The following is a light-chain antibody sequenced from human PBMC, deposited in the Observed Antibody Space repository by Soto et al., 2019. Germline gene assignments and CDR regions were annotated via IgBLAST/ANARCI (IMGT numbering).Light chain of an antibody. Sequence: QSALTQPASVSGSPGQSITISCSGTSSDVGGYKYVSWYQRHPGKAPKLMIYEVSNRPSGVSNRFSGSKSGNTASLTISGLQAEDEADYYCGSYSSSNTLGVFGGGTKLTVL. J-gene: IGLJ2*01. V-gene: IGLV2-14*01. CDR1: SSDVGGYKY. CDR3: GSYSSSNTLGV. CDR2: EVS.